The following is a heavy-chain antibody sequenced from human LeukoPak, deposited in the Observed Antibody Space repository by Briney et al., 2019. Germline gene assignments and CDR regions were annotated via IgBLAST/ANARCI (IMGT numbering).Heavy chain of an antibody. J-gene: IGHJ4*02. CDR3: ARGREITMIATRYYFDY. V-gene: IGHV1-69*13. CDR1: GGTFSSYA. D-gene: IGHD3-22*01. Sequence: ASVTVSCKASGGTFSSYAISWVRQAPGQGLEWVGGIIPVFGAANYAPRFQGRVTITADESTSTAYMDLYSLRSEDTAVYYCARGREITMIATRYYFDYWGQGTLVTVSP. CDR2: IIPVFGAA.